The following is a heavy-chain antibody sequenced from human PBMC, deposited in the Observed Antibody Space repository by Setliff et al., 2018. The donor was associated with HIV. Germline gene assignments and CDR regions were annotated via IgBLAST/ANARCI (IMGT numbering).Heavy chain of an antibody. CDR2: IYSSGST. CDR1: GVSIINYC. J-gene: IGHJ4*02. V-gene: IGHV4-4*07. Sequence: LSLTCTVSGVSIINYCWSWIRQPAGKGPEWIGRIYSSGSTNYNPSLKSRVTMSIDTSTNRFSLKLNSVTAADTAVYFCVKDTYSSDTTGYYYSTYFDYWGQGTLVTVSS. D-gene: IGHD3-22*01. CDR3: VKDTYSSDTTGYYYSTYFDY.